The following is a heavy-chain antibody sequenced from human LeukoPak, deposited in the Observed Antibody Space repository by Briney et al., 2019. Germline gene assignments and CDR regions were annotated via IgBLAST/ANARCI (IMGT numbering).Heavy chain of an antibody. V-gene: IGHV3-23*01. Sequence: GGSLRLSCAASGFTFGTYAMTWVRQAPGKGPECVSAISGSGGSTYYADSVKGRFTISRDNSKNTLFLQMNSLRPDDTAVYYCAKGGDYSTSSELDFWGQGTLVTVSS. CDR2: ISGSGGST. CDR3: AKGGDYSTSSELDF. J-gene: IGHJ4*02. D-gene: IGHD6-6*01. CDR1: GFTFGTYA.